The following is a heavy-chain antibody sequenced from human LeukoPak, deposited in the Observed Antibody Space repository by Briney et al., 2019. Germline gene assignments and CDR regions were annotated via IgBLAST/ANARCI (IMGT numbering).Heavy chain of an antibody. V-gene: IGHV3-7*03. CDR1: GFTFSSYW. CDR3: AREVSAGTEIDY. J-gene: IGHJ4*02. D-gene: IGHD6-13*01. Sequence: PGGSLRLSCAASGFTFSSYWMSWVRQAPGKGLEWVANIKQDGSEKYYVDSVKGRFTTSRDNAKNSLYLQMTSLRADDTAVYYYAREVSAGTEIDYWGQGTLVTVSS. CDR2: IKQDGSEK.